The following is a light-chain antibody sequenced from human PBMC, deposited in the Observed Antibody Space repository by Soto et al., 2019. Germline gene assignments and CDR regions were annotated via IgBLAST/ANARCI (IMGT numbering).Light chain of an antibody. CDR1: QSVSSSY. J-gene: IGKJ1*01. V-gene: IGKV3-20*01. CDR3: QQYSSSRT. Sequence: EIVLTQSPGTLSLSPGERATLSCRASQSVSSSYLAWYQQKPGQAPRLLIDGASSRAPGIPDRFSGSGSGTDFTLTISRLEPEDFAVYYCQQYSSSRTFGQGTKVEIK. CDR2: GAS.